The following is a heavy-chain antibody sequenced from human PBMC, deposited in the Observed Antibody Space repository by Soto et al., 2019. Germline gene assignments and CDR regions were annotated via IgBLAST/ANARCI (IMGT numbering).Heavy chain of an antibody. D-gene: IGHD3-22*01. CDR1: GFTFDDYA. J-gene: IGHJ4*02. V-gene: IGHV3-9*01. CDR3: AKDMGRYDSSGYRFDY. Sequence: EVQLVESGGGLVQPGRSLRLSCAASGFTFDDYAMHWVRQAPGKGLEWVSGISWNSGSIGYADSVKGRFTISRDNAKNSLYLQMNSLRAEDTALYYCAKDMGRYDSSGYRFDYWGQGTLVTVSS. CDR2: ISWNSGSI.